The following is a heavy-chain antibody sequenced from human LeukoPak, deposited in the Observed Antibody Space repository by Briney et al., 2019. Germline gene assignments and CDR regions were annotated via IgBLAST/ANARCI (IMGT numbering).Heavy chain of an antibody. V-gene: IGHV1-2*02. Sequence: ASVKVSCKASGYTFTGYYMHWVRQAPGQGLEWMGWINPNSGGTNYAQKFQGRVTMTRDTSISTAYMELSRLRSDDTAVYYCATLVAVVADYYFDYWGQGTLVTVSS. J-gene: IGHJ4*02. CDR3: ATLVAVVADYYFDY. D-gene: IGHD2-15*01. CDR2: INPNSGGT. CDR1: GYTFTGYY.